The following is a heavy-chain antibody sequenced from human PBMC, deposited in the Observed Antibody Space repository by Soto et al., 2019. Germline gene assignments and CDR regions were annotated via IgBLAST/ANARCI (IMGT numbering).Heavy chain of an antibody. V-gene: IGHV3-15*01. D-gene: IGHD1-26*01. CDR3: TTGEVGAAFDY. Sequence: GGSLRLSCAASGFTFSNALMSWVRQAPGKGLEWVGRIKSKTDGGTTEYAAPVKGRLTISRDDSKNTLYPQMNSLKTEDTAVYYCTTGEVGAAFDYWGQGTMVTVSS. CDR1: GFTFSNAL. J-gene: IGHJ4*02. CDR2: IKSKTDGGTT.